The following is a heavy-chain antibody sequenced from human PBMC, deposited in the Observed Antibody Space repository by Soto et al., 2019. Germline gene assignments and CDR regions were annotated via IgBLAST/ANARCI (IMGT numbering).Heavy chain of an antibody. Sequence: PGGSLRLSCAASGFTFSSYAGSWVRQAPGKGLEWVSAISGSGGSTYYADSVKGWFTISRDNSKNTLYLQMNSLRAEDTAVYYCAKDIALMVYALFDYWGQGTLVTVYS. CDR2: ISGSGGST. V-gene: IGHV3-23*01. CDR1: GFTFSSYA. D-gene: IGHD2-8*01. J-gene: IGHJ4*02. CDR3: AKDIALMVYALFDY.